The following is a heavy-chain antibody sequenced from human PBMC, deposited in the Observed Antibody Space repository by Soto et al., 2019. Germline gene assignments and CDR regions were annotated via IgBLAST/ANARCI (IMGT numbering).Heavy chain of an antibody. J-gene: IGHJ4*01. D-gene: IGHD3-10*01. CDR2: ISSSGSTI. Sequence: GGSLRLSCPSSGFAFSDDYMTWVRQAPGQGMEWVSYISSSGSTIYYADSVKGRFTISRDNAKNSLYLQMNSLRAEDTAVYYCARLCEDANFGRLYCFDVWGHGTLVTVSS. V-gene: IGHV3-11*04. CDR3: ARLCEDANFGRLYCFDV. CDR1: GFAFSDDY.